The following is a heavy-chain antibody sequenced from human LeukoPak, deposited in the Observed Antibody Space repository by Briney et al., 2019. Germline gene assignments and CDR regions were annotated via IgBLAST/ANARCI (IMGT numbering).Heavy chain of an antibody. CDR2: IIPIFGTT. J-gene: IGHJ4*02. D-gene: IGHD2-2*01. Sequence: SVKVSCKASGGTFSSYAISWVRQAPGQGLEWMGGIIPIFGTTNYAQKFQGRVTITADESTSTAYMELSSLRSEDTAVYYCARDSQYCSSTSCPFDYWGQGTLVTVSS. CDR3: ARDSQYCSSTSCPFDY. V-gene: IGHV1-69*13. CDR1: GGTFSSYA.